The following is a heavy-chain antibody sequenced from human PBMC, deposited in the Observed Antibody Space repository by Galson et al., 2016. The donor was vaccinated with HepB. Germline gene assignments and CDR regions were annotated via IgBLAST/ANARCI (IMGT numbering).Heavy chain of an antibody. D-gene: IGHD3-10*01. CDR1: GDSVSNNTAA. CDR2: TYYRSKWYN. V-gene: IGHV6-1*01. J-gene: IGHJ4*02. CDR3: ARGGSVRGVKGFDY. Sequence: CAISGDSVSNNTAAWNWIRQSPSRGLEWLGRTYYRSKWYNDYAASVRSRITINADTSKNQFSLQLNSMTPEVTALYFCARGGSVRGVKGFDYWGPGTLVTVSS.